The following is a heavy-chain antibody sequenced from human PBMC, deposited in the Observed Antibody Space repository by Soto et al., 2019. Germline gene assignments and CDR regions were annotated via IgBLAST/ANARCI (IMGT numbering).Heavy chain of an antibody. Sequence: QVQLQESGPGLVKPSQTLSLTCTVSGGSISSGGYYWSWIRQHPGKGLEWIGYIYYSGSTYYNPSLKSRVTISVDTSKNQFPLKLSSVTAADTAVYYCARDLTGTTSSDAFDIWGQGTMVTVSS. CDR3: ARDLTGTTSSDAFDI. CDR1: GGSISSGGYY. D-gene: IGHD1-20*01. CDR2: IYYSGST. V-gene: IGHV4-31*03. J-gene: IGHJ3*02.